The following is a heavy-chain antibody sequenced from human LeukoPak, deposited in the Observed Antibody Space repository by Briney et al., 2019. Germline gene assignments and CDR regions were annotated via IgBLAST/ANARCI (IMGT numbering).Heavy chain of an antibody. J-gene: IGHJ6*02. D-gene: IGHD5-12*01. Sequence: GGSQRLSRAASGFTFSSYSMNWVRQAPGKGLEWVSSISSSSSYIYYADSVKGRFTISRDNAKNSLYLQMNSLRAEDTAVYYCARDYDATSGMDVWGQGTTVTVSS. CDR3: ARDYDATSGMDV. V-gene: IGHV3-21*01. CDR2: ISSSSSYI. CDR1: GFTFSSYS.